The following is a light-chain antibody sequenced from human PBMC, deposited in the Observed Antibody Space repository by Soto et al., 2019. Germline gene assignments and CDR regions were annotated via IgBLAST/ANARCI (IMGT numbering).Light chain of an antibody. CDR2: AAS. Sequence: EIVLTQSPGTLSLSPGERATLSYRASQTLSTNSLAWYQQRLGQTPRLLIYAASTRDTDIPDRFNGSGSGTDFALPISRLEPEDFALYYCQQYDDSPLTVGPGTKVDVK. CDR1: QTLSTNS. V-gene: IGKV3-20*01. J-gene: IGKJ3*01. CDR3: QQYDDSPLT.